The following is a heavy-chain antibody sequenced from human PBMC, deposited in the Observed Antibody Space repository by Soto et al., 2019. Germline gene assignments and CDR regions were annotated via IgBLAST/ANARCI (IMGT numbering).Heavy chain of an antibody. Sequence: PSETLSLTCAVSGGSISSGGYSWSWIRQPPGKGLEWIGYIYHSGSTYYNPSLKSRVTISVDRSKNQFSLQPNSVTPEDTAVYYCERLKGNSCLAPWGQGTLVTVSS. J-gene: IGHJ5*02. CDR1: GGSISSGGYS. CDR2: IYHSGST. CDR3: ERLKGNSCLAP. V-gene: IGHV4-30-2*01.